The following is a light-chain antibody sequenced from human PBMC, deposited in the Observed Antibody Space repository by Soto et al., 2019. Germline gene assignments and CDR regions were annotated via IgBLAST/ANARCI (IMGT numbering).Light chain of an antibody. CDR2: GNN. V-gene: IGLV1-40*01. CDR1: SSNIGAGYD. J-gene: IGLJ3*02. Sequence: QSVLTQPPSVSGAPGLRVTISCTGSSSNIGAGYDVHWYQQLPGTAPKLLIYGNNNRPSGVPDRFSGSKSGTSASLAIIGLQAEDEADYYCQSYDSSLSGWVFGGGTKLTVL. CDR3: QSYDSSLSGWV.